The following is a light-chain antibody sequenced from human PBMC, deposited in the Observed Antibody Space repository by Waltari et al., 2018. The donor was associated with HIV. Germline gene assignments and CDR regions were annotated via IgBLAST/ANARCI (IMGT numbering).Light chain of an antibody. CDR2: WAS. V-gene: IGKV4-1*01. Sequence: DIVLTQSPDSLAVSLGARATINCKASQSVLYNSNSKNYLSWYQQRPGQPPKLLIYWASTRESGVPDRFSGSASGTDFTLTISGLQAEDVAVYYCHQYYTTPWAFGQGTKVEIK. J-gene: IGKJ1*01. CDR3: HQYYTTPWA. CDR1: QSVLYNSNSKNY.